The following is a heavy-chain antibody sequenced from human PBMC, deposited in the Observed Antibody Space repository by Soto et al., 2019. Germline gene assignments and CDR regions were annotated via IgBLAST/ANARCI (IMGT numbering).Heavy chain of an antibody. CDR2: ISGNGGTT. J-gene: IGHJ3*02. V-gene: IGHV3-23*01. D-gene: IGHD2-21*02. CDR1: GFTFSSYA. CDR3: AKQNGGNSYDTFDI. Sequence: PGGSLRLSCAASGFTFSSYAMTWVRQAPGKGLECVSGISGNGGTTYYADSVKGRFTISRDNSKDTLYLQMNSLGAEDTAIYYCAKQNGGNSYDTFDIWGQGTMVTVSS.